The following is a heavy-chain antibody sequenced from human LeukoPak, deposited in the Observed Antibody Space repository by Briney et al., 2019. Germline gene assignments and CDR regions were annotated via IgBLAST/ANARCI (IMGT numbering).Heavy chain of an antibody. CDR2: IYTSGST. CDR3: ARGRGGYYYYYYYMDV. Sequence: PSETLSLTCTVSGGSISSYYWSWIRQPAGKGLEWIGRIYTSGSTNYNPSLKSRVTISVDTSKNQFSLKLSSVTAADTAVYYCARGRGGYYYYYYYMDVWGKGTTVTVSS. D-gene: IGHD3-16*01. CDR1: GGSISSYY. J-gene: IGHJ6*03. V-gene: IGHV4-4*07.